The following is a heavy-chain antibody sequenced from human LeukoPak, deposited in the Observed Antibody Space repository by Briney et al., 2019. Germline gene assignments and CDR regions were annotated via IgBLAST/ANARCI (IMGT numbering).Heavy chain of an antibody. V-gene: IGHV4-34*01. CDR1: GGSISSYY. D-gene: IGHD1-14*01. Sequence: KPSETLSLTCTVSGGSISSYYWSWIRQPPGKGLEWIGEINHSGSTNYNPSLKSRVTISVDTSKNQFSLKLSSVTAADTAVYYCARGRKGAIDYWGQGTLVTVSS. CDR2: INHSGST. J-gene: IGHJ4*02. CDR3: ARGRKGAIDY.